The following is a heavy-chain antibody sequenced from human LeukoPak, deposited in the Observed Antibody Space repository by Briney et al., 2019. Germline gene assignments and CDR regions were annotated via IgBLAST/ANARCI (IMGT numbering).Heavy chain of an antibody. Sequence: SVKVSCKASGGTFSSYAISWVRQAPGQGLEWMGGIIPIFGTANYAQKFQGRVTITTDESTSTAYMELSSPRSEDTAVYYCARFPDWGYQSPLFDWGRGTLVTVSS. D-gene: IGHD7-27*01. CDR2: IIPIFGTA. CDR1: GGTFSSYA. CDR3: ARFPDWGYQSPLFD. J-gene: IGHJ4*02. V-gene: IGHV1-69*05.